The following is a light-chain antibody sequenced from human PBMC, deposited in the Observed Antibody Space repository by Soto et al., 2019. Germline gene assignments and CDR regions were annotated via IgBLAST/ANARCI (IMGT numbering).Light chain of an antibody. CDR1: QSLLDSDDGNTY. CDR3: QQLNSYPRRIT. Sequence: DIVMTQTPLSLPVTPGEPASISCRSSQSLLDSDDGNTYLDWYLQKPGQSPQLLIYGASTRATGIPARFSGSGSGTEFTLTISSLQPEDFATYYCQQLNSYPRRITFGQGTRLEIK. CDR2: GAS. J-gene: IGKJ5*01. V-gene: IGKV2-40*01.